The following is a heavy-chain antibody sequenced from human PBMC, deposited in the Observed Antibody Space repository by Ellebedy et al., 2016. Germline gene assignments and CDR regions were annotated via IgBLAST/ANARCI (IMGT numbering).Heavy chain of an antibody. CDR1: GGSISSYH. CDR2: IYYSGST. V-gene: IGHV4-59*01. D-gene: IGHD1-1*01. CDR3: ARGTGAYYSYMDV. J-gene: IGHJ6*03. Sequence: SETLSLTXTVSGGSISSYHWSWIRQPPGKGLEWIGYIYYSGSTNYNPSLKSRVTISVDTSKNQFSLKLSSVTAADTAVYYCARGTGAYYSYMDVWGKGTTVTVS.